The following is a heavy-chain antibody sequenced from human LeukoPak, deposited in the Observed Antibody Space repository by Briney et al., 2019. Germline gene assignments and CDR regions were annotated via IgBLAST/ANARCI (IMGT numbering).Heavy chain of an antibody. J-gene: IGHJ4*02. D-gene: IGHD4-17*01. CDR1: GNSLSSYS. V-gene: IGHV4-59*01. Sequence: KISETLSLTCTVSGNSLSSYSWSWIRQPPGKGLEWIGYIYYSGGTNYNPSLKSRVTISIDTSKKHFFLKLKSVTAADTAVYYCATGYGDFRVEGRYFYSWGQGTLVTVSS. CDR2: IYYSGGT. CDR3: ATGYGDFRVEGRYFYS.